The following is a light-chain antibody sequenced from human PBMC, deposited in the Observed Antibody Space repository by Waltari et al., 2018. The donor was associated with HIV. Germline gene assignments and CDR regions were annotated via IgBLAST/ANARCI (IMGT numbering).Light chain of an antibody. CDR2: DVN. J-gene: IGLJ3*02. Sequence: QSALTQPRSVSGSPGQSVTISCTGTNSDVGDYNYVSWYQQHPAKAPKLMIFDVNKRPYGVPDRFSGSKSRNTASLTISGLQAEDEADYYCCSYADDYTWVFGGGTKLTVL. CDR3: CSYADDYTWV. V-gene: IGLV2-11*01. CDR1: NSDVGDYNY.